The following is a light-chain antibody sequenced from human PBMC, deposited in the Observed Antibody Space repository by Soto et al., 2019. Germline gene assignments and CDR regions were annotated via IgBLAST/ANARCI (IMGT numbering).Light chain of an antibody. V-gene: IGKV1-5*03. CDR2: KTS. Sequence: DIHITQSPSTLPASVGDRVTITCRASQSISSWLAWYQQKPGKAPKLLIYKTSTLESGVPSRFSGSGSGTDFTLTISSLQPEDFATYYCQQLNSYPITFGQGTRLEIK. J-gene: IGKJ5*01. CDR3: QQLNSYPIT. CDR1: QSISSW.